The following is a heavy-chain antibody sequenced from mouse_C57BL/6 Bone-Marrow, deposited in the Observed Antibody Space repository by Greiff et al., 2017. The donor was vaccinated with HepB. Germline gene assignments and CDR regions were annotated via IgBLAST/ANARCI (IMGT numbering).Heavy chain of an antibody. D-gene: IGHD2-2*01. CDR2: IYPGSGNT. CDR1: GYSFTSYY. V-gene: IGHV1-66*01. CDR3: ARGYHYWYFDV. J-gene: IGHJ1*03. Sequence: VKLMESGPELVKPGASVKISCKASGYSFTSYYIHWVKQRPGQGLEWIGWIYPGSGNTKYNEKFKGKATLTADTSSSTAYMQLSSLTSEDSTVYYCARGYHYWYFDVWGTGTTVTVSS.